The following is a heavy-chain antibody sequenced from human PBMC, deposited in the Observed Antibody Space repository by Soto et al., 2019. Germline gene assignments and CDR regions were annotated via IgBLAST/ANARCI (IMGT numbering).Heavy chain of an antibody. CDR2: IYWNDDK. V-gene: IGHV2-5*01. D-gene: IGHD3-22*01. CDR1: GFSHSTSGVA. J-gene: IGHJ5*02. CDR3: ARLLSSALYSYDL. Sequence: QITLKESGPTLVKPTQTLTLTCTLSGFSHSTSGVAVGWIRQPPGKALEWLGHIYWNDDKYYSTSLKSRLSLTKDTSKTQVVLTMTNVDPVDTGTYYSARLLSSALYSYDLWGQGTLVTVSS.